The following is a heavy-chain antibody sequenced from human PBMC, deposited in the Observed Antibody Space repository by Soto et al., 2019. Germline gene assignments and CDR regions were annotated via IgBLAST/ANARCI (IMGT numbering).Heavy chain of an antibody. D-gene: IGHD2-15*01. CDR3: ARGNEYGGNFDY. CDR1: GYTFTSYD. CDR2: MNPNSGNT. V-gene: IGHV1-8*01. Sequence: QVQLVQSGAEVKKPGASVKVSCKASGYTFTSYDINWVRQATGQGLESMGWMNPNSGNTAYAQKFQGRVTMNRNTSISTAYMEPRSLRSEDTAVYYCARGNEYGGNFDYWGQGTLVTVSS. J-gene: IGHJ4*02.